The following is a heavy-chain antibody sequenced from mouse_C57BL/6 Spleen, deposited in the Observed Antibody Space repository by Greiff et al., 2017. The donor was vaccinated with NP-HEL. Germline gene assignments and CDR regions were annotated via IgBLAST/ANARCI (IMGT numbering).Heavy chain of an antibody. CDR2: ISSGSSTI. V-gene: IGHV5-17*01. J-gene: IGHJ4*01. CDR3: ARLPMGY. CDR1: GFTFSDYG. Sequence: EVKLVESGGGLVKPGGSLKLSCAASGFTFSDYGMHWLRQAPEKGLEWVAYISSGSSTIYYADTVKGRCTISRDNAKNTLFLKMSSLRSEYTAMYYFARLPMGYWGQGTSVTVSS.